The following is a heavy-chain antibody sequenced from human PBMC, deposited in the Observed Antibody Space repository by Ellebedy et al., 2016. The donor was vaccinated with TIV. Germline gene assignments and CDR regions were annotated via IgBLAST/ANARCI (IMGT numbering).Heavy chain of an antibody. CDR1: GFTVSSNY. CDR2: IYSGGST. V-gene: IGHV3-66*01. D-gene: IGHD1-26*01. Sequence: GESLKISCAASGFTVSSNYMSWVRQAPGKGLEWVSVIYSGGSTYYADSVKGRFTISRDNSKNTLYLQMNSLRAEDTAVYYCARGGGVLLPPFGAFDIWGQGTMVTVSS. J-gene: IGHJ3*02. CDR3: ARGGGVLLPPFGAFDI.